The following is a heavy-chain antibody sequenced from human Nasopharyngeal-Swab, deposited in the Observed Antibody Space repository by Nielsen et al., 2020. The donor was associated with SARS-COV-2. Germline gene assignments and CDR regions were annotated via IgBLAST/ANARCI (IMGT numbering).Heavy chain of an antibody. CDR3: ARRRPSWYCSSTSCSPEDY. CDR2: MNPNSGNT. Sequence: WVRQAPGQGLEWMGWMNPNSGNTGYAQKFQGRVTMTRNTSMSTAYMELSSLRSEDTAVYYCARRRPSWYCSSTSCSPEDYWGQGTLVTVSS. J-gene: IGHJ4*02. V-gene: IGHV1-8*01. D-gene: IGHD2-2*01.